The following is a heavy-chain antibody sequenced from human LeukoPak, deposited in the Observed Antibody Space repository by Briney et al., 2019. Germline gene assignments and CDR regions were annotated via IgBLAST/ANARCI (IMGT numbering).Heavy chain of an antibody. V-gene: IGHV3-21*04. CDR2: ISSRSTYI. CDR3: AKGAIIVAQTYDY. J-gene: IGHJ4*02. CDR1: GFTFISYS. D-gene: IGHD3-22*01. Sequence: GSLRLSCAASGFTFISYSMNWVRQAPGKGLEWVSSISSRSTYIYYADSVQGRFTISRDNSKNTLYLQMNSLRAEDTAVYYCAKGAIIVAQTYDYWGQGTLVTVSS.